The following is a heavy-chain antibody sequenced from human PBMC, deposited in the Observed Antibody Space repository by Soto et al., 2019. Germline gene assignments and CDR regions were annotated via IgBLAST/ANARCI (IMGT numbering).Heavy chain of an antibody. CDR3: ASAQNHYGSGSYYTPPLGGFDY. Sequence: ASVKVSCKSSGRTFSSYTISWVRQATGQGLEWMGTIIPIFGTANYAQKFQGRVTITADESTSTAYMELSSLRSEDTAVYYCASAQNHYGSGSYYTPPLGGFDYWGQGTLVTVSS. CDR1: GRTFSSYT. D-gene: IGHD3-10*01. CDR2: IIPIFGTA. J-gene: IGHJ4*02. V-gene: IGHV1-69*13.